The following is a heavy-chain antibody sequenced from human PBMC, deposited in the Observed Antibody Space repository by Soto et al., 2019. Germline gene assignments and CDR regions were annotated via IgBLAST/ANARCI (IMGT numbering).Heavy chain of an antibody. V-gene: IGHV1-69*01. J-gene: IGHJ6*02. Sequence: QVQLVQSGAEVKKPGSSVKVSCKASGGTFSSYAISWVRQAPGQGLEWMGGIIPISGTANYAQKFQGRVTITADESTSPVSMELSRLRSEDTAVYFCARSQGSSTSLEIYYYYYYGMDVWGQGTTVTVSS. CDR3: ARSQGSSTSLEIYYYYYYGMDV. CDR2: IIPISGTA. CDR1: GGTFSSYA. D-gene: IGHD2-2*01.